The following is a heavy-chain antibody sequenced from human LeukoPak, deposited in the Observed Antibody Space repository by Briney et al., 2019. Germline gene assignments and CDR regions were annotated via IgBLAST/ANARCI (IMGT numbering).Heavy chain of an antibody. CDR2: INHSGST. J-gene: IGHJ6*03. Sequence: SETLSLTCAVYGGSFSGYYWSWIRQPPGKGLEWIGEINHSGSTNYNPSLKSRVTISVDTSKNQFSLKLSSVTAADTAVYYCARGRPYCRAYSSSRSSCYYYMDVWGKGTTVTVSS. D-gene: IGHD6-13*01. V-gene: IGHV4-34*01. CDR3: ARGRPYCRAYSSSRSSCYYYMDV. CDR1: GGSFSGYY.